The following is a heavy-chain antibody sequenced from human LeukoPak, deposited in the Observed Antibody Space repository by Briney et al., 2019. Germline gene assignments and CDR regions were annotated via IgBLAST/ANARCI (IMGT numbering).Heavy chain of an antibody. Sequence: GGSLRHSCAASGFTFSSYGMHWVRQAPGKGLEWVAVISYDGSNKYYADSVKGRFTISRDNSKNTLYLQMNSLRAEDTAVYYCAKDVSSSWYYFDYWGQGTLVTVSS. V-gene: IGHV3-30*18. J-gene: IGHJ4*02. D-gene: IGHD6-13*01. CDR3: AKDVSSSWYYFDY. CDR1: GFTFSSYG. CDR2: ISYDGSNK.